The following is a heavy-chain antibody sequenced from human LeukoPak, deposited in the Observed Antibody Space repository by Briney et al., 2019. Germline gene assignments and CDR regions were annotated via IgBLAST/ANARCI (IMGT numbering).Heavy chain of an antibody. CDR2: ISWNSGSI. D-gene: IGHD3-10*01. CDR3: AKADGSGSYAGDFDY. V-gene: IGHV3-9*01. J-gene: IGHJ4*02. Sequence: GGSLRLSCAASGFTFDDYAMHWVRQAPGKGLEWVSGISWNSGSIGYADSVKGRFTISRDNAKNSLHLQMNSLRAEDTALYYCAKADGSGSYAGDFDYWGQGTLVTVSS. CDR1: GFTFDDYA.